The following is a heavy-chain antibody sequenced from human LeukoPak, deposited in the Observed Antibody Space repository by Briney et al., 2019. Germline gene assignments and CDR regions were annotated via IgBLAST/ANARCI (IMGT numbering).Heavy chain of an antibody. CDR1: GGSISSSSYY. CDR2: IYYSGST. V-gene: IGHV4-39*07. CDR3: AGLVGRYSSGLYYYYFDY. J-gene: IGHJ4*02. D-gene: IGHD3-22*01. Sequence: NPSETLSLTCTVSGGSISSSSYYWGWIRQPPGKGLEWIGSIYYSGSTYYNPSLKSRVTISIDKSKNQFFLNLSSVTAADTAVYYCAGLVGRYSSGLYYYYFDYWGQGTLVTVSS.